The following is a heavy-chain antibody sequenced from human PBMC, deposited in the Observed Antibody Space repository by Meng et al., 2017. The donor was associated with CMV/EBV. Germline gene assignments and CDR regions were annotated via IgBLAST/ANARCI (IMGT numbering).Heavy chain of an antibody. CDR3: AREFYIAAAAYFDY. CDR2: IRSSSTYI. V-gene: IGHV3-21*06. CDR1: GFTFSSYS. J-gene: IGHJ4*02. D-gene: IGHD6-13*01. Sequence: SGFTFSSYSMNWVRQAPGKGLEWVSSIRSSSTYIHYADSVKGRFTISRDNAKNSLYLQMNSLRTEDTAVYYCAREFYIAAAAYFDYWGQGSLVTVSS.